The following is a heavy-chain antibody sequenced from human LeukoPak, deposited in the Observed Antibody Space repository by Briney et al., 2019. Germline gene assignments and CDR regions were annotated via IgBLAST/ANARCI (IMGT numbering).Heavy chain of an antibody. CDR3: ARSVEMATITDY. CDR2: INPNSGGT. Sequence: ASVKVSCKASGYTFTGYYMHWVRQAPGQGLEWMGWINPNSGGTNYAQEFQGRVTMTRDTSISTAYMELSRLRSDDTAVYYCARSVEMATITDYWGQGTLVTVSS. V-gene: IGHV1-2*02. J-gene: IGHJ4*02. D-gene: IGHD5-24*01. CDR1: GYTFTGYY.